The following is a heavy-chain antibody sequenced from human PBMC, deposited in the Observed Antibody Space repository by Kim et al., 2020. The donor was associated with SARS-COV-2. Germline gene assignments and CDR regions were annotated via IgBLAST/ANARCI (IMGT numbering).Heavy chain of an antibody. Sequence: ASVKVSCKVSGYTLTELSMHWVRQAPGKGLEWMGGFDPEDGETIYAQRFQGRVTMTLDTSTDTAYMELSSLRAEDTAVYYCARVMRVTMIVQPWYFDYWGQGTLVTVSS. D-gene: IGHD3-22*01. J-gene: IGHJ4*02. CDR1: GYTLTELS. CDR3: ARVMRVTMIVQPWYFDY. CDR2: FDPEDGET. V-gene: IGHV1-24*01.